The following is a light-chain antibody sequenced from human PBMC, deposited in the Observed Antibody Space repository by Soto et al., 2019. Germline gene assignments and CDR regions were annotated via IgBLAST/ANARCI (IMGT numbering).Light chain of an antibody. V-gene: IGKV1-6*01. J-gene: IGKJ1*01. CDR1: QGIRND. CDR3: LQDYNYPWT. Sequence: AIQMTQSPASLPASVGDRVTITCRASQGIRNDLGWYQQKPGKAHKLLIYAASSLQSGVPSRFSGSGSGTDFTLTISSLQPEDFATYYCLQDYNYPWTFGQGTKVDIK. CDR2: AAS.